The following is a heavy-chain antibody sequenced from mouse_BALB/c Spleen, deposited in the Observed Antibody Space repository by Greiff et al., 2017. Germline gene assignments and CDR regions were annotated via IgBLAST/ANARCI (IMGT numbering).Heavy chain of an antibody. V-gene: IGHV2-9*02. CDR1: GFSLTSYG. CDR3: ARDWWLLRGGAMDY. CDR2: IWAGGST. D-gene: IGHD2-3*01. Sequence: VNLVESGPGLVAPSQSLSITCTVSGFSLTSYGVHWVRQPPGKGLEWLGVIWAGGSTNYNSALMSRLSISKDNSKSQVFLKMNSLQTDDTAMYYCARDWWLLRGGAMDYWGQGTSVTVSS. J-gene: IGHJ4*01.